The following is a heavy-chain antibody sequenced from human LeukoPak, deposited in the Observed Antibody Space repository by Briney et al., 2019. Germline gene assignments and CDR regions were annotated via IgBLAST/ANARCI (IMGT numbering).Heavy chain of an antibody. CDR2: VSDSGDVT. CDR3: ARYPSYSYSLDY. D-gene: IGHD5-18*01. J-gene: IGHJ4*02. Sequence: AGWSLRLSCAASGFTFGTFAMTWVRQAPGKGLEWVSTVSDSGDVTYSADSVKGRFTISRDNSGNTLFLRMVSLRAEDTAVYYCARYPSYSYSLDYWGPGTLVTVSS. CDR1: GFTFGTFA. V-gene: IGHV3-23*01.